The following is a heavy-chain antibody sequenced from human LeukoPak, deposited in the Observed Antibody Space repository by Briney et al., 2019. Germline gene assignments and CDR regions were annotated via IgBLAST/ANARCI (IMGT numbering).Heavy chain of an antibody. Sequence: PGGSLRLSCAASGFTFSGYAMHWVRQAPGKGLGYVSAISSNGGSTYYANSVKGRFTISRDNSKNTLYLQMGSLRAEDMAVYYCARGGYYYDSSGYIRELDYWGQGTLVTVSS. D-gene: IGHD3-22*01. J-gene: IGHJ4*02. CDR3: ARGGYYYDSSGYIRELDY. CDR1: GFTFSGYA. V-gene: IGHV3-64*01. CDR2: ISSNGGST.